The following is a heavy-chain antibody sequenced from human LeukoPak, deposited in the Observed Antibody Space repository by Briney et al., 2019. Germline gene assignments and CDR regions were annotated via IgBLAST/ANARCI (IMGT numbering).Heavy chain of an antibody. Sequence: SETLSLTCTVSGYSISSGYYWGWIRQPPGKGLEWIGSIYHSGSTYYNPSLKSRVTISVDTSKNQFSPKLSSVTAADTAVYYCARERPTIVGATQAGYFDYWGQGTLVTVSS. CDR1: GYSISSGYY. D-gene: IGHD1-26*01. V-gene: IGHV4-38-2*02. CDR2: IYHSGST. CDR3: ARERPTIVGATQAGYFDY. J-gene: IGHJ4*02.